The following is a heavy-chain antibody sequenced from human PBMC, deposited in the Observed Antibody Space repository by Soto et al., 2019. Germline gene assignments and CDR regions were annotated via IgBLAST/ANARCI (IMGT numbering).Heavy chain of an antibody. Sequence: QVQLVESGGGVVQPGRSLRLSCAASGFTFSSYGMHWVRQAPGKGLEWVAVISYDGSNKYYADSVKGRFTISRDNSKNTLYLQMNSLRAEDKAVYYCAKDSGGYFAYWGQGTLVTVSS. CDR2: ISYDGSNK. CDR3: AKDSGGYFAY. D-gene: IGHD1-26*01. CDR1: GFTFSSYG. V-gene: IGHV3-30*18. J-gene: IGHJ4*02.